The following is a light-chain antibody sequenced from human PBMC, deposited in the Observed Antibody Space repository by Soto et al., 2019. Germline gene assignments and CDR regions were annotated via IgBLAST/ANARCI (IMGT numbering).Light chain of an antibody. CDR1: NSDVGGYEH. CDR2: DMS. J-gene: IGLJ1*01. Sequence: QSALTQPRSVSGSPGQSVTISCTGTNSDVGGYEHVSWYQQHPGKAPKLMIYDMSKRPSGVPDRFSGSRSGSTASLTISGLQAEDEADYYCCAYAGTYPYVFGTGTKLTVL. CDR3: CAYAGTYPYV. V-gene: IGLV2-11*01.